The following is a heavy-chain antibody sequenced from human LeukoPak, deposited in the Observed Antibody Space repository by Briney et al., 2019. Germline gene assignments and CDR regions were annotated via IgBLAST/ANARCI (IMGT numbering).Heavy chain of an antibody. J-gene: IGHJ4*02. CDR2: IYTRGST. D-gene: IGHD5-18*01. CDR1: GGSISRGNYY. Sequence: KTSQTLSLTCTVSGGSISRGNYYWSWIRQPAGKGLEWIVRIYTRGSTNYNPSLKSRVTISVDTSKNQFSLKLISVTAADTAVYYCARRTDTRGYRRFDYWGQGTPVTVSS. CDR3: ARRTDTRGYRRFDY. V-gene: IGHV4-61*02.